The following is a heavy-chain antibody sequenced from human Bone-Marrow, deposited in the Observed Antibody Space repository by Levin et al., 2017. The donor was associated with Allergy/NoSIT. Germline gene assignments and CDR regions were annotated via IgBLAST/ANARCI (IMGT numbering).Heavy chain of an antibody. CDR3: ARDVGGSLDY. Sequence: GESLKISCAASGFTFSNFWMAWVRQAPGEGPEWVANIKGDESERFYVDSVKGRFTISRDNAKNSLYLQMNSLRAEDTAVYYCARDVGGSLDYWGQGTLVTVSS. D-gene: IGHD1-26*01. CDR2: IKGDESER. J-gene: IGHJ4*02. V-gene: IGHV3-7*01. CDR1: GFTFSNFW.